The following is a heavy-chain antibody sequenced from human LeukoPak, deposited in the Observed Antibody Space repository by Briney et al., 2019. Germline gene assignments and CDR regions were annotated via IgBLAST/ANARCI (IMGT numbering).Heavy chain of an antibody. CDR1: GYSISSGYY. J-gene: IGHJ4*02. D-gene: IGHD1-14*01. CDR2: IYYSRST. Sequence: SETLSLTCTVSGYSISSGYYWCCIRQPPGKGLEWSGNIYYSRSTNYNPSLKSRVTISVDTSKSQFSLKLSSVTAADTAVYYCAREVPYGKYSFDYWGQGTLVTVSS. V-gene: IGHV4-61*01. CDR3: AREVPYGKYSFDY.